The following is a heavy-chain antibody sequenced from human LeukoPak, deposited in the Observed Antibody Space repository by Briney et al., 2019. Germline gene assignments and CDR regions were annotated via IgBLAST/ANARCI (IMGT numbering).Heavy chain of an antibody. CDR2: IYYSGST. CDR1: GGSISSSSFY. D-gene: IGHD3-10*01. V-gene: IGHV4-39*02. CDR3: ARARYSGSGSYPYFDS. Sequence: SETLSLTCTVSGGSISSSSFYWGWIRQPPGKGLEWIGSIYYSGSTYFNPSLKSRVTISVDTSKDQFSLKLTSVTAADTALYYCARARYSGSGSYPYFDSWAQGTLVAVPS. J-gene: IGHJ4*02.